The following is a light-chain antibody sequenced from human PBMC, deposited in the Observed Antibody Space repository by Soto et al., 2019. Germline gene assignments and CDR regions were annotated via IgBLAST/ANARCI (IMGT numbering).Light chain of an antibody. CDR2: GAS. CDR3: QQGSRFPFT. Sequence: DIQITQSPSSVSASVGDRVTVTCRASQNVSTWLTWYQQTPGKAPNLLIYGASTLQRGVPSRFNGSGSGTEFTLTISSLQHEDFAIYFCQQGSRFPFTFGPGTRVDFK. V-gene: IGKV1-12*01. J-gene: IGKJ3*01. CDR1: QNVSTW.